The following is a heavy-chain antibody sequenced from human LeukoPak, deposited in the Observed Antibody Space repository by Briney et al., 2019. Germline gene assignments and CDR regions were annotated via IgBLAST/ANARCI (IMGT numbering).Heavy chain of an antibody. D-gene: IGHD2-15*01. J-gene: IGHJ4*02. CDR1: GFTFSTYG. Sequence: GGSLRLSCGASGFTFSTYGMTWVRQAPGKGLEWVSAISGSGGSTYYADSVKGRFTISRDNSKNTLYLQMNSLRAEDTAVYYCAKDRCSGGSCYFDYWGQGTLVTVSS. V-gene: IGHV3-23*01. CDR2: ISGSGGST. CDR3: AKDRCSGGSCYFDY.